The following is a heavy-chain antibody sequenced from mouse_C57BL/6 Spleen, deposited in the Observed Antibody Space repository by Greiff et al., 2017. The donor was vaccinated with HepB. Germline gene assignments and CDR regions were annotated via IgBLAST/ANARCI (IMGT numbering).Heavy chain of an antibody. J-gene: IGHJ4*01. V-gene: IGHV1-69*01. CDR1: GYTFTSYW. CDR2: IDPSDSYT. Sequence: QVQLQQPGAELVMPGASVKLSCTASGYTFTSYWMHWVKQRPGQGLEWIGAIDPSDSYTNYNHKFKGKSTLTVDKSSSTAYMQLSSLTSEDSAVYYCARKGNYDAMDYWGQGTSVTVSS. CDR3: ARKGNYDAMDY.